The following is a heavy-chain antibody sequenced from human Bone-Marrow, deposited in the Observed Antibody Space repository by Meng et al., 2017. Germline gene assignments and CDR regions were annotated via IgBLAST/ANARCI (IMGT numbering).Heavy chain of an antibody. Sequence: QVQLQESGPGLVKPSGTLSLTCTVSGGSISGSSWWTWVRQPPGKGLEWIGEIYHTGSTNYNPSLKSRVTISVDTSKNKFSLKLSSVTAADTAVYYCARRPNWFDPWGQGTLVTVSS. CDR3: ARRPNWFDP. CDR1: GGSISGSSW. CDR2: IYHTGST. V-gene: IGHV4-4*02. J-gene: IGHJ5*02.